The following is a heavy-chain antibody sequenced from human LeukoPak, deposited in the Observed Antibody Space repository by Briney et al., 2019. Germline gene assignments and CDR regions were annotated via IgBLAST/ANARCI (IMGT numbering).Heavy chain of an antibody. D-gene: IGHD3-3*01. CDR1: GGSLSGYY. CDR2: INHSGST. V-gene: IGHV4-34*01. J-gene: IGHJ3*02. Sequence: SETLSLTCAVSGGSLSGYYWTWIRQPPGKGLEWIGEINHSGSTNYNPSLKSRVTISVDPSKNQFSLNLDSATAADTAVYYCARGRLVEYDFWSGYSDGKRLPFDIWGQGTMITVSS. CDR3: ARGRLVEYDFWSGYSDGKRLPFDI.